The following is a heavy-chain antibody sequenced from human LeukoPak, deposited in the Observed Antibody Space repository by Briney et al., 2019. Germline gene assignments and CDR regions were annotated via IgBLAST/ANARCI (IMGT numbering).Heavy chain of an antibody. Sequence: GASVKVSCKASGYTFTSYPMNWVRQAPGQGLEWMGWINTNTGNPTYAQGFTGRFVFSLDTSVSTAYLQISSLKAEDTAVYYCARSGGSGSYYARYYYYYMDVWGKGTTVTVSS. CDR1: GYTFTSYP. J-gene: IGHJ6*03. D-gene: IGHD3-10*01. V-gene: IGHV7-4-1*02. CDR3: ARSGGSGSYYARYYYYYMDV. CDR2: INTNTGNP.